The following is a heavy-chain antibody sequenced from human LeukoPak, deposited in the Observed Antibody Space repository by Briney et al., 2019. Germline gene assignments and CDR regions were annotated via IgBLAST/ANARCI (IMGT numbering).Heavy chain of an antibody. CDR2: IYYSGST. D-gene: IGHD3-10*01. CDR3: AREKSDYYGSGSYPVY. Sequence: SETLSLTCTVSGGSISSGGYYWSWIRQHPGKGLEWIGYIYYSGSTYYNPSLKSRVTISVDTSKNQFSPKLSSVTAADTAVYYCAREKSDYYGSGSYPVYWGQGTLVTVSS. CDR1: GGSISSGGYY. V-gene: IGHV4-31*03. J-gene: IGHJ4*02.